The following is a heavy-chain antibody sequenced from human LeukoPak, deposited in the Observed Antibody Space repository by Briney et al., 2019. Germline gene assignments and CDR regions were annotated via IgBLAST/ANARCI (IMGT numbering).Heavy chain of an antibody. CDR2: IYTSGST. Sequence: SETLSLTCTVSGDSISGYYWTWIRQPAGKGLEWIGRIYTSGSTNYNPSLKSRVTMSVDTSKDQFSLKMSSLTAADTAMYYCARARGGSGSYGHFDSWGQGTLVTVSS. D-gene: IGHD1-26*01. CDR3: ARARGGSGSYGHFDS. V-gene: IGHV4-4*07. CDR1: GDSISGYY. J-gene: IGHJ4*02.